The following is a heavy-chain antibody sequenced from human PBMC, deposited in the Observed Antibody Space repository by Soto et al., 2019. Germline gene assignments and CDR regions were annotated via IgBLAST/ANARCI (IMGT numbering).Heavy chain of an antibody. CDR3: AKRDYYYGMDV. V-gene: IGHV3-48*03. CDR2: ISSSGSTI. CDR1: GFTFSSYE. J-gene: IGHJ6*02. Sequence: EVQLVESGGGLVQPGGSLRLSCAASGFTFSSYEMNWVRQAPGKGLEWVSYISSSGSTIYYADAVKGRFTISRDNAKNSLYLQRNSLRAEDTAVYYCAKRDYYYGMDVWGQGTTVTVSS.